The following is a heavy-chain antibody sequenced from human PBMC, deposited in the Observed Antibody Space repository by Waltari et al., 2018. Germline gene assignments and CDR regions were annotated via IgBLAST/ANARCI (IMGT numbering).Heavy chain of an antibody. CDR3: ARLRYYYDSSGYSGYFDY. CDR1: GYSISSGYY. CDR2: ISRSAST. V-gene: IGHV4-38-2*01. D-gene: IGHD3-22*01. J-gene: IGHJ4*02. Sequence: QVQLQESGPGLVKPSETLSLTCAVSGYSISSGYYWGWIRQPPGKGLEWIGSISRSASTYYNPSLKSRVTISVDTSKNQFSLKLSSVTAADTAVYYCARLRYYYDSSGYSGYFDYWGQGTLVTVSS.